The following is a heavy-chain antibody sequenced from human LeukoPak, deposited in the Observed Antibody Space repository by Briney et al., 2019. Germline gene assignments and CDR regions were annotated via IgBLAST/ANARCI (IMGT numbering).Heavy chain of an antibody. V-gene: IGHV4-31*03. CDR1: GGSISSGNYF. CDR3: ARAILTPSGYVWYFDL. Sequence: SEPLSLTCTVSGGSISSGNYFWTWIRQHPGKGLEWIGYNTYYNPSLKRRVTISVDTSKNQFSLKLSSVTAADAAVYHCARAILTPSGYVWYFDLWGRGTLVTVSS. D-gene: IGHD3-3*01. J-gene: IGHJ2*01. CDR2: NT.